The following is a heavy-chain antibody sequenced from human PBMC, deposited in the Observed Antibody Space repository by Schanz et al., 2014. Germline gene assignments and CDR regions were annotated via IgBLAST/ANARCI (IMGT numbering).Heavy chain of an antibody. Sequence: EVQLLESGGGFVQPGGSLRLSCVASGVTFSSYAMSWVRQASGKGLEWVSAISGSGASTYYADSVKGRFTISRDNSKNTLYLQMNSLRAEDTAVYYCAKDQGSYGSGSYSYFDSWGQGTLVTVSS. D-gene: IGHD3-10*01. CDR2: ISGSGAST. J-gene: IGHJ4*02. CDR3: AKDQGSYGSGSYSYFDS. CDR1: GVTFSSYA. V-gene: IGHV3-23*01.